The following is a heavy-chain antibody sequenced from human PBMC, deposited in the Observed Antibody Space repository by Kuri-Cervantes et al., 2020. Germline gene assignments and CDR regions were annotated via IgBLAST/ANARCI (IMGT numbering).Heavy chain of an antibody. CDR2: ISYDGSNK. J-gene: IGHJ4*02. V-gene: IGHV3-30-3*01. CDR3: ARDEYCYDSSGYSLPY. CDR1: GFTFSSYA. Sequence: GESLKISCAASGFTFSSYAMHWVRQAPGKGLEWVAVISYDGSNKYYADSVKGRFTISRDNSKNTLYLQMNSLRAEDTAVYYCARDEYCYDSSGYSLPYWGQGTLVTVSS. D-gene: IGHD3-22*01.